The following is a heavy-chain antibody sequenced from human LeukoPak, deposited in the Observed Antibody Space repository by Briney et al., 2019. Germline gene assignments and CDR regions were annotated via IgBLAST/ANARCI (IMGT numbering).Heavy chain of an antibody. CDR2: IKQDGSDK. V-gene: IGHV3-7*01. Sequence: GGSLRLSCAASGFTFSSYAMSWVRQAPGKGLEWVANIKQDGSDKYYVDSVKGRFTISRDNAKNSLYLQMNSLRAEDTAVYYCAIIPRAAAGPSARSPFHYWGQGTLVTVSS. CDR3: AIIPRAAAGPSARSPFHY. CDR1: GFTFSSYA. D-gene: IGHD6-13*01. J-gene: IGHJ4*02.